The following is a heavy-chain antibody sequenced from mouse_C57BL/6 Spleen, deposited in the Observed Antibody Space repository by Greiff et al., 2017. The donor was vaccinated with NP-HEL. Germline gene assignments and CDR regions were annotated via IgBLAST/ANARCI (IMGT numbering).Heavy chain of an antibody. D-gene: IGHD1-1*01. CDR3: AFNYYGSRGAMDY. V-gene: IGHV1-80*01. J-gene: IGHJ4*01. CDR1: GYAFSSYW. CDR2: IYPGDGDT. Sequence: QVQLKESGAELVKPGASVKISCKASGYAFSSYWMNWVKQRPGKGLEWIGQIYPGDGDTNYNGKFKGKATLTADKSSSTAYMQLSSLTSEDSAVYFCAFNYYGSRGAMDYWGQGTSVTVSS.